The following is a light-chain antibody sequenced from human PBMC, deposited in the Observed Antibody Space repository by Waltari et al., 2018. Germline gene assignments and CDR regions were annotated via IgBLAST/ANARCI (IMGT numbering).Light chain of an antibody. V-gene: IGKV3-20*01. CDR2: GAS. CDR1: QSVRET. CDR3: QHYVRLPVT. Sequence: EIVLTQSPATLSLSPGETATLSCRASQSVRETLAWYQQKPGQVPRLLIYGASSRATGILDRCSGSGSGTDFNLTISRLEPEDFAVYDCQHYVRLPVTFGQGTRVEIK. J-gene: IGKJ1*01.